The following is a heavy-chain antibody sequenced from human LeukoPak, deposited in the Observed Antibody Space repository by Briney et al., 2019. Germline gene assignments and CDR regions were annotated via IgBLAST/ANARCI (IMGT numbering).Heavy chain of an antibody. D-gene: IGHD4-17*01. CDR3: ARDNQYNSASSDYGGTNFDS. V-gene: IGHV4-59*12. CDR1: GGSFSNKY. Sequence: SETLSLTCTVSGGSFSNKYWSWIRQPPGKGLEWIGYIYYSGSTNYNPSLKSRLTISLDTSKNRFSLKLSSVTAADTAMYYCARDNQYNSASSDYGGTNFDSWGQGTLVTVSS. CDR2: IYYSGST. J-gene: IGHJ4*02.